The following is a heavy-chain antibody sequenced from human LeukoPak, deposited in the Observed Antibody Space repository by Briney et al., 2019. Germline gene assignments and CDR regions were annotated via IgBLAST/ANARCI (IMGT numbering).Heavy chain of an antibody. Sequence: GGSLRLSCAASGFTFSDYYMSWIRQAPGKGLEWVSYISSSGSTIYYADSVKGRFTISRDNAKNSLYLQMNNLRVEDTAVYYCARDQPIGYNYGYPFDNWSQGTLVTVSS. D-gene: IGHD5-18*01. J-gene: IGHJ4*02. CDR3: ARDQPIGYNYGYPFDN. V-gene: IGHV3-11*04. CDR1: GFTFSDYY. CDR2: ISSSGSTI.